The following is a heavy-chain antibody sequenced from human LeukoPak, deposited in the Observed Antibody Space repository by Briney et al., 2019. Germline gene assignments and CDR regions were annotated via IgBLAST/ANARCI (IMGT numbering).Heavy chain of an antibody. J-gene: IGHJ3*02. Sequence: ASVKVSCKASGYTFTSYYMHWVRQAPGQGLEWMGIINPSGGSTSYAQKFQGRVTMTRDTSTSTVYMELSSLRSEDTAVYYCARDPERRDGYNYPIDAFDIWGQGTMVTISS. CDR2: INPSGGST. CDR3: ARDPERRDGYNYPIDAFDI. CDR1: GYTFTSYY. D-gene: IGHD5-24*01. V-gene: IGHV1-46*01.